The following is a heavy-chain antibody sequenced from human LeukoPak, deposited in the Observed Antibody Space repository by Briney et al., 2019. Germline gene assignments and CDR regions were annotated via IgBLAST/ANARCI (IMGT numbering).Heavy chain of an antibody. CDR1: GESLNSYY. J-gene: IGHJ4*02. CDR3: ARGAWATRLVS. CDR2: IYESGTT. Sequence: PSETLSLTCAVYGESLNSYYWSWVREPPGEGLEWIGEIYESGTTKYNPSLKSRVAFPMAPSKQQFSLILSSVTAADTAVYYCARGAWATRLVSWGLGTPVIVSS. D-gene: IGHD5-12*01. V-gene: IGHV4-34*01.